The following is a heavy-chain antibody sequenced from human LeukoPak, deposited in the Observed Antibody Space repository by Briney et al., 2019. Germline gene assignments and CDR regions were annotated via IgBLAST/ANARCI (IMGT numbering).Heavy chain of an antibody. CDR1: GGSISSSSYY. CDR2: IYYSGST. V-gene: IGHV4-39*01. J-gene: IGHJ4*02. CDR3: ARLTYYYDGSGYYFDY. Sequence: PSEXLSLTCTVSGGSISSSSYYWGWIRQPPGTGVEWIGSIYYSGSTYYNPSLKSRVTISVDTSKNQFSLKLSSVTAADTAVYYCARLTYYYDGSGYYFDYWGQGTLVTVSS. D-gene: IGHD3-22*01.